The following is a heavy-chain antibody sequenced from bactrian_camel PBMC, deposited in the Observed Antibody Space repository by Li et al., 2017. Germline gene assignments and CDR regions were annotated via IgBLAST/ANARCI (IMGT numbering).Heavy chain of an antibody. CDR3: AALIGGFCSTSKPISDFKF. J-gene: IGHJ6*01. CDR2: IDNEGRT. Sequence: HVQLVESGGGSVKAGGSLRLACAATGYTHSGYSLGWFRRAPGGKEREGVAVIDNEGRTTYADSVQGRFTISRDGAKNTFFLQMDYLKPDDTAMYYCAALIGGFCSTSKPISDFKFWGQGTQVTVS. CDR1: GYTHSGYS. D-gene: IGHD3*01. V-gene: IGHV3S9*01.